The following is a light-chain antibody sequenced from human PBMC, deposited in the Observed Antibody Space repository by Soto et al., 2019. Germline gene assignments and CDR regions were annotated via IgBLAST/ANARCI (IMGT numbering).Light chain of an antibody. CDR2: DVN. V-gene: IGLV2-14*01. CDR1: SSDVGAYNY. CDR3: TSYTTSSLYV. J-gene: IGLJ1*01. Sequence: QSALTQPASVSGSPGQSLTISCTGTSSDVGAYNYVSWYQQHPGKAPKLIIYDVNNRPSGVSNRLSGAKSGNTASLTISRLQAEDEADYYCTSYTTSSLYVFGTGTKVTVL.